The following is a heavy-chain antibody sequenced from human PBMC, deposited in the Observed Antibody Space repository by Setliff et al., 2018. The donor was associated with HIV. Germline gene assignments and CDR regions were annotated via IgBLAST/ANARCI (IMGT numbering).Heavy chain of an antibody. Sequence: PSETLSLTCTVSGGSISSGSYYWGWIRQPPGKGLVWIGSIYYSGSTYYNPSLQSRVTISVDTSKNLFSLRLSSVTASDTSVYYCARQAIFGYYDSSGYLDYWGQGTLVTVSS. CDR3: ARQAIFGYYDSSGYLDY. J-gene: IGHJ4*02. V-gene: IGHV4-39*01. CDR2: IYYSGST. D-gene: IGHD3-22*01. CDR1: GGSISSGSYY.